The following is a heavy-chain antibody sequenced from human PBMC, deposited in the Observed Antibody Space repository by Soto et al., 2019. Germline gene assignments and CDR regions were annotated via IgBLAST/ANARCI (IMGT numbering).Heavy chain of an antibody. D-gene: IGHD2-15*01. V-gene: IGHV3-49*04. CDR3: TGAESPDTASCFLY. CDR2: ISNRSYQETA. CDR1: GFPLDDFD. Sequence: GGSLRLSCTASGFPLDDFDISWVRQAPGKGLEWVGLISNRSYQETADSAAAVKRRFSISRESSSGLAYLQMSGLSIEDSAGYYCTGAESPDTASCFLYWGQGTLVTVSS. J-gene: IGHJ4*02.